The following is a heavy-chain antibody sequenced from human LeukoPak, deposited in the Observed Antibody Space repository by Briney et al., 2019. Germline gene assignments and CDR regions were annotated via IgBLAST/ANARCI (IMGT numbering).Heavy chain of an antibody. D-gene: IGHD1-1*01. CDR1: GFTFSSYS. CDR2: ISSSSTI. V-gene: IGHV3-48*01. CDR3: ARDLLEDYYYYMDV. J-gene: IGHJ6*03. Sequence: PGGSLRLFCAASGFTFSSYSMNWVRQASGKGLEWVSYISSSSTIYYADSVKGRFTISRDNAKNSLYLQMNSLRAEDTAVYYCARDLLEDYYYYMDVWGKGTTVTVSS.